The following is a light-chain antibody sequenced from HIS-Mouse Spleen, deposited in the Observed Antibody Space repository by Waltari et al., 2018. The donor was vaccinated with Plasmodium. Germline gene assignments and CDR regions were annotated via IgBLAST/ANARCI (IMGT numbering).Light chain of an antibody. CDR1: ALPKKY. CDR3: YSTDSSGNHRV. CDR2: EDR. V-gene: IGLV3-10*01. J-gene: IGLJ3*02. Sequence: SYELTQPPSVSVSPGQTDRITCSGDALPKKYAYWYQQKSGQAPVLVIYEDRKRPSGIPERFSGSSSGTMATLTISGAQVEDEADYYCYSTDSSGNHRVFGGGTKLTVL.